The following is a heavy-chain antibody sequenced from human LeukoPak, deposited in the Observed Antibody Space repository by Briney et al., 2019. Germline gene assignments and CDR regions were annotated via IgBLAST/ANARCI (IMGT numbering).Heavy chain of an antibody. J-gene: IGHJ4*02. D-gene: IGHD3-9*01. Sequence: PSETLSLACAVSGYSISSSNWWGWIRQPPGKGLEWIGYIYYSGSTYYNPSLKSRVTISVDTSKNQFSLKLSSVTAADTAVYYCAGTTEDILTDYLDYWGQGTLVTVSS. CDR2: IYYSGST. CDR1: GYSISSSNW. CDR3: AGTTEDILTDYLDY. V-gene: IGHV4-28*01.